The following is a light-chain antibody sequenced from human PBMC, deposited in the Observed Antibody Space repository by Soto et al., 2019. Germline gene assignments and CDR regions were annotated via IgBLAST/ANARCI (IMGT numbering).Light chain of an antibody. Sequence: QSVLTQPASVSGSPGQSITISCTGTSSDVGGYNYVSWYQQHPGNAPKLMIYEVRNRPSGVSNRFSGSNSGNTASLTISGLQAEDAADYYCSSYTSSSPFVFGTGTKLTVL. CDR3: SSYTSSSPFV. CDR2: EVR. J-gene: IGLJ1*01. CDR1: SSDVGGYNY. V-gene: IGLV2-14*01.